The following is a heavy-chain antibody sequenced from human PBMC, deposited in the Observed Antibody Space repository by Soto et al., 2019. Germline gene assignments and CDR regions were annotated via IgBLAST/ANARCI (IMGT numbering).Heavy chain of an antibody. CDR1: GYTFTSYW. CDR2: IYPGDSDT. D-gene: IGHD3-22*01. J-gene: IGHJ3*02. V-gene: IGHV5-51*01. Sequence: ESLKISCKGSGYTFTSYWIGWVRQMPGKGLEWMGIIYPGDSDTRYSPSFQGQVTISADKSISTAYMKWSSLKASDTAMYYCARQPNYYDSSGYYYGNAFDIWGQGTMVTVSS. CDR3: ARQPNYYDSSGYYYGNAFDI.